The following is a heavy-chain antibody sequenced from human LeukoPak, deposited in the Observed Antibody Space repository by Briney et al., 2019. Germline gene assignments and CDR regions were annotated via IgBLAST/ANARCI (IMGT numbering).Heavy chain of an antibody. CDR1: GGTFSSYA. D-gene: IGHD5-24*01. Sequence: EASVKVSCKASGGTFSSYAISWVRQAPGQGLEWMGGIIPIFGTANYAQRFQGRVTITADESTSTAYMELSSLRSEDTAVYYCARGDRLETSFDYWGQGTLVTVSS. V-gene: IGHV1-69*13. CDR3: ARGDRLETSFDY. CDR2: IIPIFGTA. J-gene: IGHJ4*02.